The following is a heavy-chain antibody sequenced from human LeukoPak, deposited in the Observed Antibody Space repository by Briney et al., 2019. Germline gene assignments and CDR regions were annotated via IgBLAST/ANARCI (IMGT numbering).Heavy chain of an antibody. CDR1: GDSIINYY. V-gene: IGHV4-4*07. D-gene: IGHD4-17*01. CDR2: INTSGST. CDR3: AGDCYGDSANLFY. J-gene: IGHJ4*02. Sequence: SETLSLTCTVSGDSIINYYWSWIRQPAGKGLEWIGRINTSGSTNYNPSLKSLVTMSVDTSRHQFSLKLSSVTAADTAVYYCAGDCYGDSANLFYWGQGALVTVSS.